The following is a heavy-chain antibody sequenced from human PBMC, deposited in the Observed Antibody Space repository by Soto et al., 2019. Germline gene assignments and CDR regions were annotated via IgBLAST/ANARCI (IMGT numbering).Heavy chain of an antibody. CDR1: GGSISSGGYS. D-gene: IGHD2-21*01. Sequence: QLQLQESGSGLVKPSQTLSLTCAVSGGSISSGGYSWSWIRQPPGKGLEWIGYIYHSGSTYYNPSLKSRVTISVDRSKNQSSLQLSSVTAADSAVYYCAGVRGPYCGGECYPPTPNWFDPWGQGTLVTVSS. V-gene: IGHV4-30-2*01. CDR2: IYHSGST. J-gene: IGHJ5*02. CDR3: AGVRGPYCGGECYPPTPNWFDP.